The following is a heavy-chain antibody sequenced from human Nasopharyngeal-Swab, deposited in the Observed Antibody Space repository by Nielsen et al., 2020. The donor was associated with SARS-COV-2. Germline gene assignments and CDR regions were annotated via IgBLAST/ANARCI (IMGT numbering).Heavy chain of an antibody. D-gene: IGHD1-26*01. Sequence: GGSLRLSCAASEFTMDRNGMHWVRQAPGKGLEWVAYISSSSSTSYYADSVKGRFTISRDNPKNSLYLQMNSLRDEDTALYYCARDVAIVGATLENWGQGTLVTVSS. CDR2: ISSSSSTS. J-gene: IGHJ4*02. CDR3: ARDVAIVGATLEN. V-gene: IGHV3-48*02. CDR1: EFTMDRNG.